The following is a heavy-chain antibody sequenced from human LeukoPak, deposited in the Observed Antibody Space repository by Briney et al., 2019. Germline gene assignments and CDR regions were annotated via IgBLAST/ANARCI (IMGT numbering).Heavy chain of an antibody. J-gene: IGHJ4*02. CDR1: GFTVSNNY. Sequence: GGSLRLSCAASGFTVSNNYMAWVRQAPGKGLEWVSLIYSGGSTYYADSVKGRFTISRDNSKNTLYLQMNSLRAEDTATYYCVIDVALASSVCWGQGTLVSVFS. CDR3: VIDVALASSVC. CDR2: IYSGGST. D-gene: IGHD6-19*01. V-gene: IGHV3-53*01.